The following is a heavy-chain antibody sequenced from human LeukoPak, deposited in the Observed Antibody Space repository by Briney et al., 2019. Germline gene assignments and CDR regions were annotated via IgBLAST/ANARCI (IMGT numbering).Heavy chain of an antibody. CDR2: TSSSGSTV. CDR3: SRDRLGGLDL. V-gene: IGHV3-11*01. D-gene: IGHD5-12*01. J-gene: IGHJ5*02. CDR1: GFTFNDYY. Sequence: GGSLRLSCAASGFTFNDYYMTWIRQAPGKGLEWVSYTSSSGSTVYYADSVKGRFAISRDNAKNSLYLQMNSLRAEDTAVYYCSRDRLGGLDLWGQGTLVTVSS.